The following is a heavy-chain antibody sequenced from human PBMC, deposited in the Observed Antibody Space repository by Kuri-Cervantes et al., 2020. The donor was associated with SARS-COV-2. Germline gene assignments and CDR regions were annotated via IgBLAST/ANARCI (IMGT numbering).Heavy chain of an antibody. J-gene: IGHJ6*02. D-gene: IGHD4-11*01. CDR3: ARCAFTDYSNYYYYYYYGMDV. V-gene: IGHV3-33*01. CDR1: GFTFSSYG. Sequence: GESLKISCAASGFTFSSYGMHWVRQAPGKGLEWVAVIWYDGSNKYYADSVKGRFTISRGNSKNTLYLQMNSLRAEDTAVYYCARCAFTDYSNYYYYYYYGMDVWGQGTTVTVSS. CDR2: IWYDGSNK.